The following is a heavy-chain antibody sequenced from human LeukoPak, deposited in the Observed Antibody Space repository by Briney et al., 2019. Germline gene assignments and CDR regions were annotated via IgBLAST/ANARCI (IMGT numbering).Heavy chain of an antibody. J-gene: IGHJ3*01. CDR3: AGSLRLLGGKSVSAYGL. V-gene: IGHV4-59*01. Sequence: PETLSLTRTEPGGSISSYYWSCVRQPPGKGLEWIGYIYNSGSTNYNHSLKSRVTISEDMSNNQFSLKLSSVTAADKAVYYCAGSLRLLGGKSVSAYGLWGQGTMVTGSS. CDR2: IYNSGST. CDR1: GGSISSYY. D-gene: IGHD4-23*01.